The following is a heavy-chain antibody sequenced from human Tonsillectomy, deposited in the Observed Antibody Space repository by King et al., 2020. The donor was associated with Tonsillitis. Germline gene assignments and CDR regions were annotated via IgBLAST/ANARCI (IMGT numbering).Heavy chain of an antibody. CDR2: INHSGST. D-gene: IGHD3-16*01. CDR1: GGSFSGYY. CDR3: ARGGYTYAYRNDAVDI. Sequence: VQLQQWGAGLLKPSETLSLTCAVYGGSFSGYYWRWIRQSPGKGLEWIGEINHSGSTNYNPSLKSRVTISVDTSKNHFSLKQSSVTAADTAVYYCARGGYTYAYRNDAVDIWGQGTMVTVSS. V-gene: IGHV4-34*01. J-gene: IGHJ3*02.